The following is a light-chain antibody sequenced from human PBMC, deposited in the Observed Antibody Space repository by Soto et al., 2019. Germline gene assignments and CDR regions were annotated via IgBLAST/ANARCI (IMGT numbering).Light chain of an antibody. CDR2: GNS. V-gene: IGLV1-40*01. Sequence: QAVVTQPPSVSGARGQRVTISCTGSSSNIGAGYDVHWYQQLPGTAPKLLIYGNSNRPSGVPDRFSGSKSGTSASLAITGLQAEDEADYYCQSYDSSLSGSVFGGGTNLTVL. CDR3: QSYDSSLSGSV. CDR1: SSNIGAGYD. J-gene: IGLJ2*01.